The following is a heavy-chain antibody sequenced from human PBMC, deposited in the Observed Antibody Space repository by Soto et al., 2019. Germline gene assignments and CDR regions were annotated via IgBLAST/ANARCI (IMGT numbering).Heavy chain of an antibody. J-gene: IGHJ5*02. D-gene: IGHD3-16*01. CDR1: GFTFSSYG. Sequence: PGGSLRLSCAASGFTFSSYGMHWVRQAPGKGLEWVAVISYDGSNKYYADSVKGRFTISRDNSKNTLYLQMNSLRAEDTAVYYCAKAGIMITFGGVMPWFDPWGQGTLVTV. CDR3: AKAGIMITFGGVMPWFDP. V-gene: IGHV3-30*18. CDR2: ISYDGSNK.